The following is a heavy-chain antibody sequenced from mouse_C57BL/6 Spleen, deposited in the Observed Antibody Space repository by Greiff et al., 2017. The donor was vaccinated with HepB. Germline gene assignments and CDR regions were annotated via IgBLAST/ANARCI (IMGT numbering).Heavy chain of an antibody. J-gene: IGHJ3*01. CDR1: GFTFSSYA. D-gene: IGHD2-1*01. Sequence: EVKLMESGEGLVKPGGSLKLSCAASGFTFSSYAMSWVRQTPEKRLEWVAYISSGGDYIYYADTVKGRFTISRDNARNTLYLQMSSLKSEDTAMYYCTREGDLLWYDGGFFAYWGQGTLVTVSA. CDR2: ISSGGDYI. V-gene: IGHV5-9-1*02. CDR3: TREGDLLWYDGGFFAY.